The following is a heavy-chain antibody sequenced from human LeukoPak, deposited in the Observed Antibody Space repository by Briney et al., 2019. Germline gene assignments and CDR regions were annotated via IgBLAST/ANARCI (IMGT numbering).Heavy chain of an antibody. Sequence: ASVKVSCKASGYTFTNYDINWVRQATGQGLEWMGWMNPNSGNTGYPQKFQGRVAMTRNTSISTAYMELSSLRPDDTAVYYCARSSDNYFDPWGQGTLVTVSA. CDR3: ARSSDNYFDP. CDR2: MNPNSGNT. V-gene: IGHV1-8*01. J-gene: IGHJ5*02. CDR1: GYTFTNYD.